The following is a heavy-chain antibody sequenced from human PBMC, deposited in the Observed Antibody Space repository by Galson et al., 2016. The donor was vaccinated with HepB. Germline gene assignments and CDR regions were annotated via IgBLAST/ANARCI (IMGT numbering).Heavy chain of an antibody. J-gene: IGHJ3*02. D-gene: IGHD3-10*01. V-gene: IGHV5-51*01. CDR3: ARQWGTMVRGVISPADAFGI. CDR1: GYRFTNYW. Sequence: QSGAEVTKPGESLKISCKGSGYRFTNYWIGWVRQMPGKGLEWMGIIYPGDSDTRYSPSFHGHVTISADKSISPAYLQWSSLKASDTAIFYCARQWGTMVRGVISPADAFGIWGQGTLVTVSS. CDR2: IYPGDSDT.